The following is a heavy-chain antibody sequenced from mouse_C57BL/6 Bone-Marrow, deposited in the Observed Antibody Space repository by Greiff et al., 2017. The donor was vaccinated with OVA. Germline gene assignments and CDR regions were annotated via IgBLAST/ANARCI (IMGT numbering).Heavy chain of an antibody. CDR1: GYTFTDYE. V-gene: IGHV1-15*01. CDR2: IDPETGGT. Sequence: VQLQQSGAELVRPGASVTLSCKASGYTFTDYEMHWVKQTPVHGLEWIGAIDPETGGTAYNQKFKGKAILTADKSSSTAYMELRSLTSEDSAVYYCTRRPTVVATGDAMDYWGQGTSVTVAS. D-gene: IGHD1-1*01. J-gene: IGHJ4*01. CDR3: TRRPTVVATGDAMDY.